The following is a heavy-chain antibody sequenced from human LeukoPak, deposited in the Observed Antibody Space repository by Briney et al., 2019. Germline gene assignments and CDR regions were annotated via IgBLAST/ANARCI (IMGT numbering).Heavy chain of an antibody. Sequence: GGSLRLSCAASGFTFSSYAMHWVRQAPGKGLEYVSAISSNGGSTYYANSLKGRFTISRDNSKNTLYLQMGSLRAEDMAVYYCARSTISSSSYYFDYWGQGTLVTVSS. D-gene: IGHD6-6*01. V-gene: IGHV3-64*01. J-gene: IGHJ4*02. CDR3: ARSTISSSSYYFDY. CDR2: ISSNGGST. CDR1: GFTFSSYA.